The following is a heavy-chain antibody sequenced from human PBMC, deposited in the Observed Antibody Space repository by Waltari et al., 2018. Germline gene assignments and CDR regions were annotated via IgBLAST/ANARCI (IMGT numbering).Heavy chain of an antibody. CDR3: ARLGSQNAFDI. J-gene: IGHJ3*02. CDR2: IYYSGST. CDR1: GGSISSYY. V-gene: IGHV4-59*01. D-gene: IGHD1-26*01. Sequence: QVQLQESGPGLVKPSETLSLTCTVSGGSISSYYWSWIRQPPGKGLEWIGYIYYSGSTNYNPSLKSRVTISVDTSKNQFSLKLSSVTAADTAVYYCARLGSQNAFDIWGQGTMVTVSS.